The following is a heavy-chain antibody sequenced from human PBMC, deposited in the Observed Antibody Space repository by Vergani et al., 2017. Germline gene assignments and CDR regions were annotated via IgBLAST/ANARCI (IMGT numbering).Heavy chain of an antibody. CDR3: ARSPYYYDLRLDP. CDR2: IYYSGST. CDR1: GGSFSGYY. Sequence: QVQLQQWGAGLLKPSETLSLTCAVYGGSFSGYYWSWIRQPPGKGLEWIGYIYYSGSTNYNPSLKSRVTISVDASKNQFSLKLSSVTAADTAVYYCARSPYYYDLRLDPWGQGTLVTVSS. D-gene: IGHD3-22*01. J-gene: IGHJ5*02. V-gene: IGHV4-34*11.